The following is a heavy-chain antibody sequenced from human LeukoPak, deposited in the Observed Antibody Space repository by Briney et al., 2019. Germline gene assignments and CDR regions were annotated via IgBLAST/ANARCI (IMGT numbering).Heavy chain of an antibody. CDR2: IIPILGTA. D-gene: IGHD4-23*01. Sequence: SVKVSCKASGGTFSNYAISWVRQAPGQGLEWMGRIIPILGTANYAQKFQGRVTIAADKSTSTAYMELSSLSSEDTAVYYCARGPYVGGVLDYWGQGTLVTVSS. J-gene: IGHJ4*02. V-gene: IGHV1-69*04. CDR1: GGTFSNYA. CDR3: ARGPYVGGVLDY.